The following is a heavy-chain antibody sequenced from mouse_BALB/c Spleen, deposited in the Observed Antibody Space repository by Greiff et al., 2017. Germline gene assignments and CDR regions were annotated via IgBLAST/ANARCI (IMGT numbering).Heavy chain of an antibody. Sequence: QVQLQQSGAELARPGASVKLSCKASGYTFTSYWMQWVKQRPGQGLEWIGAIYPGDGDTRYTQKFKGKATLTADKSSSTAYMQLSSLASEDSAVYYCARPHYYGSSDYAMDYWGQGTSVTVSS. CDR1: GYTFTSYW. D-gene: IGHD1-1*01. CDR3: ARPHYYGSSDYAMDY. J-gene: IGHJ4*01. CDR2: IYPGDGDT. V-gene: IGHV1-87*01.